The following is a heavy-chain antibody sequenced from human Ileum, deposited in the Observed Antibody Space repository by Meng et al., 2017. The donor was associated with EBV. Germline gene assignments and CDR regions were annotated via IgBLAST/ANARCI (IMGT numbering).Heavy chain of an antibody. V-gene: IGHV1-69*12. CDR1: GGTFSTYS. J-gene: IGHJ4*02. CDR3: ARYFSDGSGFYNVDY. Sequence: QGEVGGVGAEVKKPGSSVKGSCKASGGTFSTYSVSWVRQAPGQGLEWMGGIIPIFAAPIYARKFQDRVTITADESTSTVYMELTSLTSEDTAVYFCARYFSDGSGFYNVDYWGQGTLVTVSS. CDR2: IIPIFAAP. D-gene: IGHD3-22*01.